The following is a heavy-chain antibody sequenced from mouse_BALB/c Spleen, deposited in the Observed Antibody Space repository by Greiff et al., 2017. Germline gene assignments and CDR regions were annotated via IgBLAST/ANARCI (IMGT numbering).Heavy chain of an antibody. CDR1: GFNIKDTY. Sequence: LVESGAELVKPGASVKLSCTASGFNIKDTYMHWVKQRPEQGLEWIGRIDPANGNTKYDPKFQGKATITADTSSNTDYLQLSSLTSEDTAVYYCARWGSSPHYYAMDYWGQGTSVTVSS. CDR3: ARWGSSPHYYAMDY. V-gene: IGHV14-3*02. D-gene: IGHD1-1*01. CDR2: IDPANGNT. J-gene: IGHJ4*01.